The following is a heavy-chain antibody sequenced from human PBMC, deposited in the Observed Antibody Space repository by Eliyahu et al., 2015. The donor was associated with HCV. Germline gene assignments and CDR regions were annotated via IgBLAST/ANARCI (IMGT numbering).Heavy chain of an antibody. V-gene: IGHV3-23*01. CDR3: ARENAVDV. J-gene: IGHJ6*02. D-gene: IGHD2-8*01. CDR1: GFTFRXFA. CDR2: IRDNGADT. Sequence: VQLLESGGGLVXPGESLRLSCAASGFTFRXFAMNWVRQGPGKGLEWVSTIRDNGADTYYADSVKGRFTISRDNFKDTLYLQMNRLRDEDTGTYYCARENAVDVWGQGTTVTVSS.